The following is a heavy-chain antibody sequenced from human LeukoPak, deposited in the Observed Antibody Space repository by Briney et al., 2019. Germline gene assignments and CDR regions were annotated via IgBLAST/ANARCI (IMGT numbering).Heavy chain of an antibody. CDR2: IYSGGNT. CDR1: GFTVSSNS. Sequence: HAGGSLRLPCTVSGFTVSSNSMSWVRQAPGKGLEWVSFIYSGGNTHYSDSVKGRFTISRDNAKNSLYLQMNSLRAEDTAVYYCARDRTYYYGSGSYYLDYWGQGTLVTVSS. D-gene: IGHD3-10*01. V-gene: IGHV3-53*01. J-gene: IGHJ4*02. CDR3: ARDRTYYYGSGSYYLDY.